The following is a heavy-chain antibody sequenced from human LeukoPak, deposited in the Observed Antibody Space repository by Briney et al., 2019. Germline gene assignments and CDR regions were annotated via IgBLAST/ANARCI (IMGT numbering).Heavy chain of an antibody. CDR3: VRERYSSGRYFDY. J-gene: IGHJ4*02. V-gene: IGHV3-21*01. CDR2: ISSSSSYI. CDR1: GFTFSSYS. D-gene: IGHD6-19*01. Sequence: GGSLRLSCAASGFTFSSYSMDWVRQAPGKGLEWVSSISSSSSYIYYADSVKGRLTISRDNAKNSLYLQMNSLRAEDTAVYYCVRERYSSGRYFDYWGQGTLVTVSS.